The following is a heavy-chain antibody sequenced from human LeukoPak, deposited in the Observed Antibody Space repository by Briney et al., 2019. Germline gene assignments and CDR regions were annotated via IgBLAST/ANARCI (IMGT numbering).Heavy chain of an antibody. D-gene: IGHD3-10*01. CDR1: GFTFSLHG. J-gene: IGHJ4*02. CDR3: VKGGAYGSGGYCDY. CDR2: ISGGGST. V-gene: IGHV3-23*01. Sequence: GGPLRLSCTTSGFTFSLHGMHWVRQAPGKGLEWVSSISGGGSTNYADSVKARFTISRDNSKGTLYLQMNSLRADDTAVYYCVKGGAYGSGGYCDYWGQGTLVTVSS.